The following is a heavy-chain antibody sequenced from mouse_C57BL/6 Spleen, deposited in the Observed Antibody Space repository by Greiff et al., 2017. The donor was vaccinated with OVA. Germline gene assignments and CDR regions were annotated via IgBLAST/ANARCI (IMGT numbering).Heavy chain of an antibody. D-gene: IGHD1-1*01. V-gene: IGHV1-55*01. Sequence: QVQLQQPGAELVKPGASVKMSCKASGYTFTSYWITWVKQRPGQGLEWIGDIYPGSGSTNYNEKFKSKATLTVDTSYSTAYMQLSSLTSEDSAVYYCARGTTVVATWRYYFDYWGQGTTLTVSS. CDR1: GYTFTSYW. J-gene: IGHJ2*01. CDR2: IYPGSGST. CDR3: ARGTTVVATWRYYFDY.